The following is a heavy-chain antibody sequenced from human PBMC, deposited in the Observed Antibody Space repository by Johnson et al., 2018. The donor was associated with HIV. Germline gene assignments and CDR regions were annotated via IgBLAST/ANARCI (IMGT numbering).Heavy chain of an antibody. J-gene: IGHJ3*02. D-gene: IGHD5-12*01. CDR1: GFTFDVYG. Sequence: VKLVESGGGVVRPGGSLRLSCAASGFTFDVYGMSWVRQAPGKGLEWVSGFNWNGGSTGYADSVKGRFTISRDNAKNSLYLQMNSLRAEDTALYYCARLFDIVATIDAFDIWGQGTMVTVSS. V-gene: IGHV3-20*04. CDR3: ARLFDIVATIDAFDI. CDR2: FNWNGGST.